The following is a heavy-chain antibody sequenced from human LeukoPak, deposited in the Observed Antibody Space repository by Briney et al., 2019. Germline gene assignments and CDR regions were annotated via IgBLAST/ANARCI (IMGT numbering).Heavy chain of an antibody. D-gene: IGHD3-10*01. Sequence: PGGSLRLSCAASGFTFDDYAMHWVRRAPGKGLEWVALISWEGDTTYYADSVRGRFTISRDNSKNSLYLQMNSLRTEDTAFYYCTRDTDYGSATNYFDSWGQGTLVSVSS. CDR2: ISWEGDTT. CDR1: GFTFDDYA. CDR3: TRDTDYGSATNYFDS. J-gene: IGHJ4*02. V-gene: IGHV3-43*01.